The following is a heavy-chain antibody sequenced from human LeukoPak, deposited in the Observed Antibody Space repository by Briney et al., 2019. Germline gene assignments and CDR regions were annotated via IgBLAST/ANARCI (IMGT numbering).Heavy chain of an antibody. CDR3: ARAEDYCSGGSCYHIIDY. J-gene: IGHJ4*02. V-gene: IGHV3-48*01. CDR1: GFTFSSYS. CDR2: ISSSSSTI. D-gene: IGHD2-15*01. Sequence: GGSLRLSCAASGFTFSSYSMNWVRQAPGKGLEWVSYISSSSSTIYYADSVKGRFTISRDNAKNSLYLQMNSLRAEDTAVYYCARAEDYCSGGSCYHIIDYWGQGTLVTVSS.